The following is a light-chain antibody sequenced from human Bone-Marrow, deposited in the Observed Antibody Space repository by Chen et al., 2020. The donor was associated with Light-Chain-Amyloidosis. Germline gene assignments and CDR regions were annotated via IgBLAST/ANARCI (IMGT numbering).Light chain of an antibody. Sequence: DIQMTQSPSSVSASVGDRVTITCRASQGISTWVVWYQQRPGKAPKLLIYAASSLQRGVPSRFSGSGSGTDFTLTISSLQPEDFATYFCQQAYNFPLTFGPGTKVDIK. CDR3: QQAYNFPLT. CDR1: QGISTW. CDR2: AAS. V-gene: IGKV1-12*01. J-gene: IGKJ3*01.